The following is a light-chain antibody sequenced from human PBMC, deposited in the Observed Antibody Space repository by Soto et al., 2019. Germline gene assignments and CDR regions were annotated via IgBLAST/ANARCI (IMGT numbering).Light chain of an antibody. CDR3: SSYTGSSTLEV. CDR2: YVS. V-gene: IGLV2-14*01. Sequence: QSALTQPASVSGSPGQSITISCTGTSSDVGGYNYVSWYQQHAGKAPKLMIYYVSNRPWGLSQRFSGSKTGNTASLPISGVQAEDEAAYYYSSYTGSSTLEVFGTGTKLTVL. J-gene: IGLJ1*01. CDR1: SSDVGGYNY.